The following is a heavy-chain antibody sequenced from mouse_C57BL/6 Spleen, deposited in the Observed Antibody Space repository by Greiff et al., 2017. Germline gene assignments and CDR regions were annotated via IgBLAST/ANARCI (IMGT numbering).Heavy chain of an antibody. Sequence: VQLQQSGAELVRPGASVTLSCKASGYTFTDYEMHWVKQTPVHGLEWIGAIDPETGGTAYNQKFKGKAILTADKSSSTAYMELRSLTSEDSAVYSCTRTGYYYGSSHYFDDWGQGTTVTVSS. V-gene: IGHV1-15*01. CDR2: IDPETGGT. D-gene: IGHD1-1*01. CDR1: GYTFTDYE. CDR3: TRTGYYYGSSHYFDD. J-gene: IGHJ2*01.